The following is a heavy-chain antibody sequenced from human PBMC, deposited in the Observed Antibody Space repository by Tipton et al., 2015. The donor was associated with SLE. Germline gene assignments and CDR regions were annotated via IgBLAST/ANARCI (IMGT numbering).Heavy chain of an antibody. CDR3: AKLRSSAFDYYSYYDMDV. D-gene: IGHD6-25*01. J-gene: IGHJ6*02. V-gene: IGHV3-23*01. CDR1: EFTFSTYA. CDR2: ISGGGAST. Sequence: SLRLSCAASEFTFSTYAMTWVRQAPGKGLEWVSAISGGGASTYYADSVRGRFTISRDNSKNTVSLQMNSLRAEDTALYYCAKLRSSAFDYYSYYDMDVWGQGTTVTVSS.